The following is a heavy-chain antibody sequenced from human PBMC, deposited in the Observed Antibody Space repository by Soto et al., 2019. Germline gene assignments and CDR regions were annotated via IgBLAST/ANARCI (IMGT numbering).Heavy chain of an antibody. CDR3: ARDMYYDFWTALEIHWYFDL. CDR1: GFTFSSYS. J-gene: IGHJ2*01. Sequence: EVQLVESGGGLVQPGGSLRLSCAATGFTFSSYSINWVRQAPGKGLEWVSYISSSSSTIYYADSVKGRFTISRDNAKNSLYLQMNSLRAEDTAVYYCARDMYYDFWTALEIHWYFDLWGRGTLVTVSS. D-gene: IGHD3-3*01. V-gene: IGHV3-48*01. CDR2: ISSSSSTI.